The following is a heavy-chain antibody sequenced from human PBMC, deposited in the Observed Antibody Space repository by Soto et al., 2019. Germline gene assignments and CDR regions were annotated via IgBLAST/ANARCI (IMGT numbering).Heavy chain of an antibody. CDR1: GFTFSSYA. CDR2: ISYDGSNK. V-gene: IGHV3-30-3*01. D-gene: IGHD6-13*01. Sequence: SLRLSCAASGFTFSSYAMHWVRQAPGKGLEWVAVISYDGSNKYYADSVKGRFTISRDNSKNTLYLQMNSLRAEDTAVYYCGRYSSRPRAGYYYYGMDVWGQGTTVTVSS. CDR3: GRYSSRPRAGYYYYGMDV. J-gene: IGHJ6*02.